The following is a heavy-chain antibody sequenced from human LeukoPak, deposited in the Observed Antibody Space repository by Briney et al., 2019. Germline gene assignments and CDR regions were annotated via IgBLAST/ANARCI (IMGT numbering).Heavy chain of an antibody. CDR1: GGSIGSNY. J-gene: IGHJ4*02. Sequence: TSETLSLTCTVSGGSIGSNYWTWIRQPPGKGLEYIGYIYYTGSTNYNPSLKSRVTISVDTSKNQFSLKLSSVTAADTAVYYCARGARELVLIFDYWGQGTLVTVSS. D-gene: IGHD6-13*01. CDR3: ARGARELVLIFDY. V-gene: IGHV4-59*12. CDR2: IYYTGST.